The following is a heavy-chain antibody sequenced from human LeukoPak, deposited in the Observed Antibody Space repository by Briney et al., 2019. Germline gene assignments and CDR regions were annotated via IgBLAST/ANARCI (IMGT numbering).Heavy chain of an antibody. CDR2: ISSSSYM. V-gene: IGHV3-21*01. Sequence: GGSLRLSCAASGFTFSSYSINWVRQAPGKGLEWVSSISSSSYMYYADSVKGRFTISRDNAKNSLYLQMNSLRAEDTAVYYCARDKTIGQGADAFDFWGQGTMVTVSS. CDR1: GFTFSSYS. J-gene: IGHJ3*01. D-gene: IGHD3-3*01. CDR3: ARDKTIGQGADAFDF.